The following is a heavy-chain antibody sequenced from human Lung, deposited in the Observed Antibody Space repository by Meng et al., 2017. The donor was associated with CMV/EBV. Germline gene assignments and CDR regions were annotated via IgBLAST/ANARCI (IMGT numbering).Heavy chain of an antibody. V-gene: IGHV3-9*01. D-gene: IGHD6-19*01. J-gene: IGHJ4*02. Sequence: SLKISCSGSGFTFVDYAMHWVRQAPGKGLEWVSGINWKSDSKAYGDSVKGRFTISRDNAKNSLFLQMNSLRGEDTAFYYCAKGPWRPLYSSGYHFDSWGQGTXVNVGS. CDR1: GFTFVDYA. CDR3: AKGPWRPLYSSGYHFDS. CDR2: INWKSDSK.